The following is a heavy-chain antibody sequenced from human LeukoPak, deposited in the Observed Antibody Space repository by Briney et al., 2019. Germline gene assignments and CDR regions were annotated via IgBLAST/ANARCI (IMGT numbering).Heavy chain of an antibody. CDR1: GGSISSSNW. D-gene: IGHD3-22*01. CDR3: ARLVVASDYYDSSGYPDY. V-gene: IGHV4-4*02. Sequence: SGTLSLTCAVSGGSISSSNWWSWVRQPPGKGLEWIGEIYHSGSTNYNPSLKSRVTISVDKSKSQFSLKLGSVTAADTAVYYCARLVVASDYYDSSGYPDYWGQGTLVTVSS. CDR2: IYHSGST. J-gene: IGHJ4*02.